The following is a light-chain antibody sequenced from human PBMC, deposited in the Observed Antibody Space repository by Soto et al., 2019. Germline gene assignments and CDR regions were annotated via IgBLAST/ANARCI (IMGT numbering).Light chain of an antibody. CDR1: QLVVTSY. CDR3: QLFGRSPT. J-gene: IGKJ3*01. Sequence: EIVLTQSPGTLSLSPGERATLSCRASQLVVTSYLHWYQHKPGQAPRLLISGALTRATGIPDRFSGSGSGKDFHLHISRLEPEDCAVYYCQLFGRSPTFGPGTKVHIK. V-gene: IGKV3-20*01. CDR2: GAL.